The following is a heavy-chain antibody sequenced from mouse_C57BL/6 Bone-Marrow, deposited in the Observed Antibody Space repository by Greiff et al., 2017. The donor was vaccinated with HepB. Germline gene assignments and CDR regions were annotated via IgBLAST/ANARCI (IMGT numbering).Heavy chain of an antibody. J-gene: IGHJ4*01. V-gene: IGHV10-1*01. D-gene: IGHD1-1*01. Sequence: EVKVVESGGGLVQPKGSLKLSCAASGFSLNTYAMNWVRQAPGKGLEWVARIRSKSNNYATYYADSVKDRFTISRDDSESMLYLQMNNLKTEDTAMYYCVYYYYGRGDYAMDYWGQGTSVTVSS. CDR3: VYYYYGRGDYAMDY. CDR1: GFSLNTYA. CDR2: IRSKSNNYAT.